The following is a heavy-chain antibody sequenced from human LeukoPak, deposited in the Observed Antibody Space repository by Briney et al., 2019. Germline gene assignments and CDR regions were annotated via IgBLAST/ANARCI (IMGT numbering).Heavy chain of an antibody. CDR3: ARDGGGPDAFDI. CDR1: GLTFSSYS. J-gene: IGHJ3*02. V-gene: IGHV3-48*01. CDR2: ISESSSSK. Sequence: GGSLRLSCAVSGLTFSSYSMNWVRQAPGKGLEWVSHISESSSSKHYADSVRGRFTVSRGNAKNSLYLQMNSLRAEDTAVYYCARDGGGPDAFDIWGQGTMVTVSS.